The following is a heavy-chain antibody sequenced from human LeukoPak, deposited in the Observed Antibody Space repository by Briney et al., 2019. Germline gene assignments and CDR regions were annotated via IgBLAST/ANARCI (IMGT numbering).Heavy chain of an antibody. V-gene: IGHV1-3*01. Sequence: ASVTVSCKASGYTFTSYAMHWVRQAPGQRLEWMGWINAGNGNTKYSQKFQGRVTITRDTSASTAYMELSSLRSEDTAVYYCAREDSSGWEYYFDYWGQGTLVTVSS. CDR2: INAGNGNT. J-gene: IGHJ4*02. D-gene: IGHD6-19*01. CDR3: AREDSSGWEYYFDY. CDR1: GYTFTSYA.